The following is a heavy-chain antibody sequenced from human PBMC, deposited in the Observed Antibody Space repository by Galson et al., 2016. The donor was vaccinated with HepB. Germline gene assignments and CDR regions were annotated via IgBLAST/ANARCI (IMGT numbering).Heavy chain of an antibody. V-gene: IGHV3-23*01. D-gene: IGHD3-16*02. J-gene: IGHJ4*02. Sequence: SLRLSCAASGNPFGPYAMSWVRQPPGKGLEWVSSLSGSGDPTYYADSVKGRFTISRANSRSILYLQMNSLRAEDTALYYCARSGVWGTHRSPDYWGQGTLVTVSS. CDR3: ARSGVWGTHRSPDY. CDR2: LSGSGDPT. CDR1: GNPFGPYA.